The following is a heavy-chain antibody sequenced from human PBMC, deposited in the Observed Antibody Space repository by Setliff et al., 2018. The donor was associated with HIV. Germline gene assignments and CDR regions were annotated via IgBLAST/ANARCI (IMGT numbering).Heavy chain of an antibody. CDR1: GYPISSGYY. CDR3: ARDICAYGLMGS. J-gene: IGHJ5*02. V-gene: IGHV4-38-2*02. CDR2: IYHSGTT. D-gene: IGHD4-17*01. Sequence: ETLSLTCTVSGYPISSGYYWGWIRQPPGKGLEWMWSIYHSGTTYYNPALKSLVTISVDTSQNQLSLKLTSVTAADTAVYYCARDICAYGLMGSWGQGTLVTVSS.